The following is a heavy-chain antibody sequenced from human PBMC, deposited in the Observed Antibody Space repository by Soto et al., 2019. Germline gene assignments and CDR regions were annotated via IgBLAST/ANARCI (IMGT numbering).Heavy chain of an antibody. D-gene: IGHD1-1*01. Sequence: QVHLVQSGAEVKKPGASVKVSCKGSGYGFTTYGITWVRQAPGQGLEWMAWISAHNGNTNYAQKLQGRVTVTRDTSTSTAYMELGSLRSDDPAVYYCARGRYGDYWGQGALVTVSS. J-gene: IGHJ4*02. V-gene: IGHV1-18*01. CDR2: ISAHNGNT. CDR1: GYGFTTYG. CDR3: ARGRYGDY.